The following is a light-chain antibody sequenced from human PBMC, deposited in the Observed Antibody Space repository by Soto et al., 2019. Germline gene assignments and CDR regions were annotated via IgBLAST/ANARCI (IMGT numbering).Light chain of an antibody. CDR1: ALPKQY. V-gene: IGLV3-25*02. Sequence: SYALTQPPSVSVSPGQTARITCSGDALPKQYAYWYQQKPGQAPVLVIYKDSERPSGIPERFSGSSSGTTVTLTISGVQAEDEADYYCQSADSSGTYVFGTGTKVPS. CDR3: QSADSSGTYV. CDR2: KDS. J-gene: IGLJ1*01.